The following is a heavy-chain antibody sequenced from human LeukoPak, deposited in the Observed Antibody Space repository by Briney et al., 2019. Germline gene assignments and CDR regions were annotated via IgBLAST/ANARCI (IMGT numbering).Heavy chain of an antibody. J-gene: IGHJ4*02. CDR1: GFTFNNYA. D-gene: IGHD1-26*01. V-gene: IGHV3-23*01. CDR3: AKQWVDC. CDR2: ISESGDKT. Sequence: GGSLRLSCAASGFTFNNYAMNWVRQAPGKGLEWVSAISESGDKTHYAHSVKGRFTISRDNSQNTLYLQMNSLRAEDTALYYCAKQWVDCWGQGTLVTVSS.